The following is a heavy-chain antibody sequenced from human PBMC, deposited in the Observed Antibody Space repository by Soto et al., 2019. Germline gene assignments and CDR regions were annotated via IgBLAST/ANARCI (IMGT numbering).Heavy chain of an antibody. CDR3: ASDRFRGTYYLRGVTYFFEE. CDR2: IKQDESEK. V-gene: IGHV3-7*03. D-gene: IGHD1-26*01. Sequence: GGSLRLSCAASGFTFSSYWMSWVRQAPGKGLEWVANIKQDESEKNYLDSVKGRFTISRDNAKNSLYLQMNSLRAEDTAVYYCASDRFRGTYYLRGVTYFFEEWGQGAPVTVSS. J-gene: IGHJ4*02. CDR1: GFTFSSYW.